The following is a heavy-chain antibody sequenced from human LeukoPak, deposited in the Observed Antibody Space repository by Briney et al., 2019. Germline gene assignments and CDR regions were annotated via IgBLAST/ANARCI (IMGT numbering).Heavy chain of an antibody. D-gene: IGHD6-19*01. V-gene: IGHV1-69*01. CDR2: IIPIFGTA. J-gene: IGHJ3*02. CDR3: ASGPPYSSGWYATDAFDI. CDR1: GGTFSSYA. Sequence: SVKVSCKASGGTFSSYAISWVRQAPGQGLEWMGGIIPIFGTANYAQKFQGRVTITADESTSTAYMELSSLRSEDTAVYYCASGPPYSSGWYATDAFDIWGQGTMATVSS.